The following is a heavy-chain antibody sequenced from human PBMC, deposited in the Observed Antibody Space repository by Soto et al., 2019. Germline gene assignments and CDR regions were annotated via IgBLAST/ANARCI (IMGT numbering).Heavy chain of an antibody. V-gene: IGHV3-9*01. CDR3: AKDKYYYDSSGYKTYYYYGMDV. J-gene: IGHJ6*02. D-gene: IGHD3-22*01. CDR2: ISWNSGSI. CDR1: GFTFDDYA. Sequence: SLRLSCAASGFTFDDYAMHWVRQAPGKGLEWVSGISWNSGSIGYADSVKGRFTISRDNAKNSLYLQMNSLRAEDTALYYCAKDKYYYDSSGYKTYYYYGMDVWGQGTTVTVSS.